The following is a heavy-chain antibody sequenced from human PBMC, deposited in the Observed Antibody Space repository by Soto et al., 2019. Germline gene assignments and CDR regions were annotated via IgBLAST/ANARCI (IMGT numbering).Heavy chain of an antibody. Sequence: EVQLLESGGGLVQPGGSMRLSCAASGFTFSNFAMSWVRQAPGKGLERVSGISGSGGATWYAESVKGRFTISRDNSKNTLYLQVSILRAEDTAVYYCAKDWSECVIRSFDAFAFWGQGTVVAVSS. D-gene: IGHD3-3*01. V-gene: IGHV3-23*01. J-gene: IGHJ3*01. CDR2: ISGSGGAT. CDR3: AKDWSECVIRSFDAFAF. CDR1: GFTFSNFA.